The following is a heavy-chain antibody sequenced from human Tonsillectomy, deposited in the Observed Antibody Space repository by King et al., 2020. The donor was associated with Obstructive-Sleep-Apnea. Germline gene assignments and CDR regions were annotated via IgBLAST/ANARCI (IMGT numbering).Heavy chain of an antibody. J-gene: IGHJ4*02. CDR1: RFSFSQYS. D-gene: IGHD3-16*01. Sequence: DVQLVESGGGLVQPGGSLRLSCAASRFSFSQYSLNWVRQAPGKGLEWISYIAPWSDTYYSDSVKGRFTISRDNAKNSVYLHMNDLRAEDTAVYYCARDSSWVFVFWGQGTLVTVSS. CDR3: ARDSSWVFVF. V-gene: IGHV3-48*04. CDR2: IAPWSDT.